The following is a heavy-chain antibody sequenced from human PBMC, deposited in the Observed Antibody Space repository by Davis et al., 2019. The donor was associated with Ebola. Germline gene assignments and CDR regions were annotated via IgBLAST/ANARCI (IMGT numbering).Heavy chain of an antibody. V-gene: IGHV3-73*01. D-gene: IGHD2-21*02. J-gene: IGHJ4*02. Sequence: GESLKISCAAPGFTFSGSAMHLVRQASGKGLEWVGRIRSKANSHATAYAASVKGRFTISRDDSKNTAYQQMNSLKNEDTAVYYCTSTAPDYWGQGTLVTVSS. CDR2: IRSKANSHAT. CDR3: TSTAPDY. CDR1: GFTFSGSA.